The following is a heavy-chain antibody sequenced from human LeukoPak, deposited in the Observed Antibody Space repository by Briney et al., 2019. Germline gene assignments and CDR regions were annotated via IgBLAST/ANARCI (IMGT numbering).Heavy chain of an antibody. D-gene: IGHD3/OR15-3a*01. CDR2: ILYDGSNK. J-gene: IGHJ3*02. Sequence: PGRSLRLSCAASGFTFSSYGMHWVRQAPGKGLEWVAVILYDGSNKYYADSVKGRFTISRDNSKNTLYLQMNSLRAEDTAVYYCAKGDPPPGLGAFDIWGQGTMVTVSS. CDR1: GFTFSSYG. CDR3: AKGDPPPGLGAFDI. V-gene: IGHV3-30*18.